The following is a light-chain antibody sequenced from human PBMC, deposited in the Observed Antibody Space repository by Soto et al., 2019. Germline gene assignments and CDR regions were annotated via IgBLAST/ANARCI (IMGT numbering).Light chain of an antibody. Sequence: QSVLTQPPYASGSPGQSVTISCTGTSSDVGGYNYVSWYQQHPGKAPKLMIYEVTKRPSGVPDRFSGSKSGNTASLTVSGLQAEDEADYYCCSYAGSNNLKVFGTGTKVNVL. J-gene: IGLJ1*01. CDR1: SSDVGGYNY. CDR3: CSYAGSNNLKV. CDR2: EVT. V-gene: IGLV2-8*01.